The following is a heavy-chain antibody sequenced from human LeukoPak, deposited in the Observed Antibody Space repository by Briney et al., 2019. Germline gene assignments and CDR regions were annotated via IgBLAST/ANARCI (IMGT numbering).Heavy chain of an antibody. CDR3: ARGQRLRPYYYYGMDV. CDR2: IIPIFGTA. V-gene: IGHV1-69*06. J-gene: IGHJ6*04. D-gene: IGHD6-25*01. CDR1: GGTFSSYA. Sequence: GASVKVSCKASGGTFSSYAISRVRQAPGQGLEWMGGIIPIFGTANYAQKFQGRVTITADKSTSTAYMELSSLRSEDTAVYYCARGQRLRPYYYYGMDVWGKGTTVTVSS.